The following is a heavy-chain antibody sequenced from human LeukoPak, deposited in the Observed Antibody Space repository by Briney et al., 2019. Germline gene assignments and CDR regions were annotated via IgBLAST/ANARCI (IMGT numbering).Heavy chain of an antibody. CDR3: ARDPYSRSGYLP. CDR1: GFTFSSYA. CDR2: ISGSGGST. Sequence: PGGSLRLSRAASGFTFSSYAMSWVRQAPGKGLEWVSAISGSGGSTYYADSVKGRFTISRDNSKNTLYLQMNSLTAEDTAVYYCARDPYSRSGYLPWGQGTLVTVSS. D-gene: IGHD6-13*01. V-gene: IGHV3-23*01. J-gene: IGHJ5*02.